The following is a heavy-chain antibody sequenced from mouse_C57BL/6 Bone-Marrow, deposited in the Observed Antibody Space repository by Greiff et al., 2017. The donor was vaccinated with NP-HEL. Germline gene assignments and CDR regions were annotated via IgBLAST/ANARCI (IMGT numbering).Heavy chain of an antibody. Sequence: VKLVESGPGLVQPSQSLSITCTVSGFSLTSYGVHWVRQSPGKGLEWLGVIWSGGSTDYNAAFISRLSISKDNSKSQVFFKMNSLQADDTAIYYCARNPLIYYYGSSWYFDVWGTGTTVTVSS. V-gene: IGHV2-2*01. CDR1: GFSLTSYG. D-gene: IGHD1-1*01. CDR2: IWSGGST. J-gene: IGHJ1*03. CDR3: ARNPLIYYYGSSWYFDV.